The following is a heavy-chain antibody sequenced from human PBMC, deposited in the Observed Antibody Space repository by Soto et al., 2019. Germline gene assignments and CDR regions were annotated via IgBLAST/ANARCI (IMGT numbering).Heavy chain of an antibody. CDR3: ARQYYYDSSGYHPNLDF. V-gene: IGHV1-18*01. CDR1: GYTFTSYG. D-gene: IGHD3-22*01. J-gene: IGHJ4*01. CDR2: ISAYNGNT. Sequence: GASVMVSCNASGYTFTSYGISWVRQDPGQGLEWMGWISAYNGNTNYAQKLQGRVTMTTDTSTSTAYMELRSLRSDDAAVYYCARQYYYDSSGYHPNLDFWGQGTLVTVSS.